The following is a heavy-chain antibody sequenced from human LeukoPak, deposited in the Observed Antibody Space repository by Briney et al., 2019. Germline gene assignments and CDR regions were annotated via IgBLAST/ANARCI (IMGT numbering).Heavy chain of an antibody. J-gene: IGHJ4*02. CDR2: IKSKTDGGTT. D-gene: IGHD4-23*01. V-gene: IGHV3-15*01. CDR1: GFTFSDAW. CDR3: TSPGGYGGNSL. Sequence: GGSLRLSCAASGFTFSDAWMSWVRQAPGKGLEWVGRIKSKTDGGTTDYGAPVKDRFTISRDDSENTLYLQMNSLKTEDTAVYYCTSPGGYGGNSLWGQGTLVTVSS.